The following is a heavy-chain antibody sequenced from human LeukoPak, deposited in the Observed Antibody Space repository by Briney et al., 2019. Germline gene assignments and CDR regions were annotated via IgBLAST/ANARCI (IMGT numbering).Heavy chain of an antibody. CDR1: GFTFSSYS. V-gene: IGHV3-23*01. CDR2: ISGRGGST. J-gene: IGHJ4*02. Sequence: GGSLRLSCAASGFTFSSYSVNWVRQAPGKGLEWVSAISGRGGSTYYVDSVKGRFTISRDNSKNTLYLQMNSLRAEDTAVYYCAKDTSSSGSYFDYWGQGTLVTVSS. CDR3: AKDTSSSGSYFDY. D-gene: IGHD3-10*01.